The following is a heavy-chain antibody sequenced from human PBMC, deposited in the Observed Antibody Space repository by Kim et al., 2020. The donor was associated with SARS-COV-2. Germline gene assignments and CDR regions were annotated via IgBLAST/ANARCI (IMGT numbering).Heavy chain of an antibody. CDR2: ISHRGATK. J-gene: IGHJ6*03. CDR3: ARGPMEKQFALGYYYYM. D-gene: IGHD6-6*01. Sequence: GGSLRLSCVASGFTFSSFQMNWVRQAPGKGLEWVSYISHRGATKYYTDSVKGRFTISRDNAKNSLILQMNSLTAEDTAIYYCARGPMEKQFALGYYYYM. V-gene: IGHV3-48*03. CDR1: GFTFSSFQ.